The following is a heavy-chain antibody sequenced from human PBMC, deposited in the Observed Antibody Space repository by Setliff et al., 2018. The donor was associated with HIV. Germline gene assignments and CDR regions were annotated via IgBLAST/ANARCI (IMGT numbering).Heavy chain of an antibody. D-gene: IGHD3-10*01. CDR1: GYTFTGYA. J-gene: IGHJ3*02. Sequence: ASMKVSCKASGYTFTGYAIHWVRQAPGQRLEWMGWINAGNANRKYSQKFQGRVTITRDTSANTAYMELSSLRSEDTAVYYCARDEENYYDSGGAFDIWGQGTTVTVSS. V-gene: IGHV1-3*01. CDR3: ARDEENYYDSGGAFDI. CDR2: INAGNANR.